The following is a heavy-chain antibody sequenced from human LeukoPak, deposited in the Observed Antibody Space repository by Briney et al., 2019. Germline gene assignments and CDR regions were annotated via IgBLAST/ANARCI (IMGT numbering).Heavy chain of an antibody. Sequence: PGGSLRLSCAASGFTFSSYAMSWVRQAPGKGLEWVSGISGTGGSTYYADSVKGRFTISRDNSKNTLYLQMNSLRAEDTAVYYCAKVQSSSSDHWGQGTLVTVSS. J-gene: IGHJ4*02. CDR1: GFTFSSYA. D-gene: IGHD6-13*01. CDR3: AKVQSSSSDH. V-gene: IGHV3-23*01. CDR2: ISGTGGST.